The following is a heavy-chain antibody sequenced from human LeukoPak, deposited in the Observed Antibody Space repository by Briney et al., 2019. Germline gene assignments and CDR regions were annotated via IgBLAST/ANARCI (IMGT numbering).Heavy chain of an antibody. CDR3: AKGNAFDP. J-gene: IGHJ5*02. CDR2: ISSTGGTA. CDR1: GFTFSSFG. Sequence: GGTLRLSCAASGFTFSSFGMSWVRQAPGKGLEWVSAISSTGGTAYYADSVKGRFTISRDNSKNTLYLQMNSLRAEDTAVYYCAKGNAFDPWGQGTLVTVSS. V-gene: IGHV3-23*01.